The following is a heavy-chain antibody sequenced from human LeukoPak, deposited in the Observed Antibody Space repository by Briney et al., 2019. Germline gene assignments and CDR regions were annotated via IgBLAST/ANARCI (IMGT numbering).Heavy chain of an antibody. Sequence: GGSLRLSCAASEFTFSDYYMSWIRQAPGKGREWVAFIRYDGSNKYYADSVKGRFTISRDNSKNTLYLQMNSLRAEDTAVYYCAGDVIRPYSSGYQRGHYFDYWGQGTLVTVSP. CDR3: AGDVIRPYSSGYQRGHYFDY. J-gene: IGHJ4*02. CDR2: IRYDGSNK. D-gene: IGHD6-19*01. V-gene: IGHV3-30*02. CDR1: EFTFSDYY.